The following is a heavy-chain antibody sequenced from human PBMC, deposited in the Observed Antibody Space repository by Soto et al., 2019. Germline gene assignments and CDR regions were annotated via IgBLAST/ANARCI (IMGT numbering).Heavy chain of an antibody. D-gene: IGHD3-10*01. CDR1: GFTFSSYS. CDR2: ISSSSSYI. V-gene: IGHV3-21*01. J-gene: IGHJ6*02. CDR3: ASGEYYYYYGMDV. Sequence: GGSLRLSCAASGFTFSSYSMNWVRQAPGKGLEWVSSISSSSSYIYYADSVKGRFTISRDNAKNSLYLQVNSLRAEDTAVYYCASGEYYYYYGMDVWGQGTTVTVSS.